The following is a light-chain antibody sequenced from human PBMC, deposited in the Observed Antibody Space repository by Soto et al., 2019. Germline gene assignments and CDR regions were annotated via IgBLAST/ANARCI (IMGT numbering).Light chain of an antibody. CDR3: QQYNNWPPVT. J-gene: IGKJ3*01. V-gene: IGKV3-15*01. CDR1: QSVSSN. Sequence: DIVMTQSPATLSVSPGERATLSCRASQSVSSNLAWYQQKPGQAPGLLIYGASTRATGIPARFSGSGSGTEFTLTISSLQSEDFAVYFCQQYNNWPPVTFGPGTKVDIK. CDR2: GAS.